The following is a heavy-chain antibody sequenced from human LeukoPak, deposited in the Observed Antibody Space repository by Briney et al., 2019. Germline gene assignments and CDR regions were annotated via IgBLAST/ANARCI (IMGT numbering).Heavy chain of an antibody. J-gene: IGHJ6*03. CDR2: ISAYNGNT. CDR1: GYTFTSYG. CDR3: ARRHSYDFWSGYYAYYYYYYMDV. D-gene: IGHD3-3*01. Sequence: ASVKVSCKASGYTFTSYGISWVRQAPGQGLEWMGWISAYNGNTNYAQKLQGRVTMTTDTSTSTAYMELRSLRSDDTAVYYCARRHSYDFWSGYYAYYYYYYMDVWGKGTTVTVSS. V-gene: IGHV1-18*01.